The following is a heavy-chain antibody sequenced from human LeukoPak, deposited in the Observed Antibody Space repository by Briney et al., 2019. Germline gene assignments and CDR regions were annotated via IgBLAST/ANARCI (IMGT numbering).Heavy chain of an antibody. Sequence: PGGSLRLSCAASGFTFSSYSMNWVRQAPGKGLEWVSYISSGSSTIYYADSVKGRFTIPRDNAKNSLYLQMNSLRAEDTAVYYCAELGITMIGGVWGKGTTVTISS. D-gene: IGHD3-10*02. CDR1: GFTFSSYS. CDR2: ISSGSSTI. V-gene: IGHV3-48*04. J-gene: IGHJ6*04. CDR3: AELGITMIGGV.